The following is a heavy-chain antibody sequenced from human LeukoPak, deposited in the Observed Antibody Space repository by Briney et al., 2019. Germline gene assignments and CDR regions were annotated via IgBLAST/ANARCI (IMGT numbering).Heavy chain of an antibody. CDR2: IRSDGSIE. J-gene: IGHJ4*02. Sequence: GGSLRLSCAASGFTFSTYGMHWVRQAPGKGLEWVAFIRSDGSIEYYADSVKGRFTISRDNSKNMLYLQMNSLKPEDTAVYCCAKDVPAAYFDYWGQGTLVSVSS. CDR3: AKDVPAAYFDY. V-gene: IGHV3-30*02. CDR1: GFTFSTYG. D-gene: IGHD2-15*01.